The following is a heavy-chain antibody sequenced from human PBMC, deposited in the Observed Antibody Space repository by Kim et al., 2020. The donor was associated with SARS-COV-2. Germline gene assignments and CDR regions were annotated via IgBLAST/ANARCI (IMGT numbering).Heavy chain of an antibody. CDR2: INHSGST. Sequence: SETLSLTCAVYGGSFSGYYWSWIRQPPGKGLEWIGEINHSGSTNYNPSLKSRVTISVDTSKNQFSLKLSSVTAADTAVYYCARGKYGAARPLGGRWFDPWGQGTLVTVSS. D-gene: IGHD6-6*01. CDR1: GGSFSGYY. J-gene: IGHJ5*02. V-gene: IGHV4-34*01. CDR3: ARGKYGAARPLGGRWFDP.